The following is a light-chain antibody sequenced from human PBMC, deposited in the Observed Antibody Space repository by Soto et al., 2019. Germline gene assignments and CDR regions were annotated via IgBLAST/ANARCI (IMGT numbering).Light chain of an antibody. Sequence: QSALTQPASASGSPGQSITISCTGTSSDIGGYNYVSWYQQHPGKAPKLIIYDVSNRPSGVSNRFSGSKSGNTASLAISGLQAEDEADYYCSSYTSSKTLVFGGGTKVTVL. CDR1: SSDIGGYNY. J-gene: IGLJ2*01. CDR3: SSYTSSKTLV. CDR2: DVS. V-gene: IGLV2-14*03.